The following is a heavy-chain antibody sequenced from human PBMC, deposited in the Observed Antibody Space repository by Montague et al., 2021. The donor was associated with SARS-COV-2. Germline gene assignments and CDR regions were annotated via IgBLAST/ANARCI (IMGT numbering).Heavy chain of an antibody. D-gene: IGHD2-8*01. V-gene: IGHV4-34*01. CDR1: DGSISNFY. CDR2: INHSGTT. Sequence: SETLSLTCAVFDGSISNFYWSWIRQPPGKGLEWIGEINHSGTTYYNPSLKSRVTISVDTSRNQFSLKLSSVTAADAAVYYCASGDGNGGGYLDVWGKGTTVTVSS. J-gene: IGHJ6*03. CDR3: ASGDGNGGGYLDV.